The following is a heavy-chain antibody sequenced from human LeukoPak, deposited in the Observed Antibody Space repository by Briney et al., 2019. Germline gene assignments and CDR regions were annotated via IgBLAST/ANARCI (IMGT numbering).Heavy chain of an antibody. CDR3: ARDYRSTYDFWSGYSNWFDP. Sequence: SQTLSLTCAISGDSVSSNSAAWNWIRQPPSRGLEWLGRTYYRSKWYNDYAVSVKSRITINPDTSKNQFSLQLNSVTPEDTAVYYCARDYRSTYDFWSGYSNWFDPWGQGTLVTVSS. CDR2: TYYRSKWYN. D-gene: IGHD3-3*01. CDR1: GDSVSSNSAA. V-gene: IGHV6-1*01. J-gene: IGHJ5*02.